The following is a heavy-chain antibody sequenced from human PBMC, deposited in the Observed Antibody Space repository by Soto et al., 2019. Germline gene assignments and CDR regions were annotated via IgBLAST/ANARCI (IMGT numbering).Heavy chain of an antibody. J-gene: IGHJ3*02. D-gene: IGHD3-9*01. CDR3: ARDRRYFDWTDDAFDI. V-gene: IGHV1-69*04. CDR2: IIPILGIA. CDR1: GGTFSSYT. Sequence: SVKVSCKASGGTFSSYTISWVRQAPGQGLEWMGRIIPILGIANYAQKFQGRVTITADKSTSTAYMELSSLRSEDTAVYYCARDRRYFDWTDDAFDIWGQGTMVTVSS.